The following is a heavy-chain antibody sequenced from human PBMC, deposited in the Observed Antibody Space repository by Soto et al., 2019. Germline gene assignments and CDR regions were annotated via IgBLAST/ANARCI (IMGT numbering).Heavy chain of an antibody. CDR2: IYYSGST. V-gene: IGHV4-39*01. Sequence: QLQLQESGPGLVKPSETLSLTCTVSGGSISSSSYYWGWIRQPPGKGLEWIGSIYYSGSTYYNPSLKSRVTITVNTSKTQFSLTLSSVTDADTAVYYCACIFSGGYGYGFSYYGMDVWGQGTTVTVSS. J-gene: IGHJ6*02. CDR3: ACIFSGGYGYGFSYYGMDV. CDR1: GGSISSSSYY. D-gene: IGHD5-18*01.